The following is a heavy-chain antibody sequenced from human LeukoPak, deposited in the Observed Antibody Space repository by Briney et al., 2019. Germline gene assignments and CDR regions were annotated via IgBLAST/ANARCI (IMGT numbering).Heavy chain of an antibody. D-gene: IGHD3-10*01. CDR3: ARTIALRECCPPSFWFDP. V-gene: IGHV1-69*05. CDR1: GGTFSSYA. Sequence: SVKVSCKASGGTFSSYAISWVRQAPGQGLEWMGGIIPIFGTANYAQKFQGRVTITTDESTSTAYMELSSLRSEDTAVYYCARTIALRECCPPSFWFDPWGQGTLVTVSS. CDR2: IIPIFGTA. J-gene: IGHJ5*02.